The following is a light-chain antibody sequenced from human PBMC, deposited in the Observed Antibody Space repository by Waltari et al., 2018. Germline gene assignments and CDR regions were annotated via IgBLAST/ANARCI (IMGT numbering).Light chain of an antibody. Sequence: SALTQPDSVSGSPGQSITISCSGISSDSGGYNYVSWYQQHPGEAPKVIIYDVTNRPSWVSNGFSGSKSGSSASLLISGLQPEDEAVYYCSSFTSSTTGIFGGGTKLTVL. J-gene: IGLJ2*01. V-gene: IGLV2-14*03. CDR3: SSFTSSTTGI. CDR2: DVT. CDR1: SSDSGGYNY.